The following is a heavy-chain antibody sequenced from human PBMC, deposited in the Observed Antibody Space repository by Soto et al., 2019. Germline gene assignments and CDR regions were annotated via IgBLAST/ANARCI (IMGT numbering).Heavy chain of an antibody. Sequence: QVQLVQSGAEVNKPGASVKVSCKASGYTFTSYLIHWVRQAPGQSLEWMGWISGGGDNTKYSQKFQDRVTFTRDTSASIAYMDLSSLRSEDTAVYYCARGGGSGLDVWGQGTTVSVSS. CDR3: ARGGGSGLDV. D-gene: IGHD3-10*01. V-gene: IGHV1-3*01. CDR1: GYTFTSYL. J-gene: IGHJ6*02. CDR2: ISGGGDNT.